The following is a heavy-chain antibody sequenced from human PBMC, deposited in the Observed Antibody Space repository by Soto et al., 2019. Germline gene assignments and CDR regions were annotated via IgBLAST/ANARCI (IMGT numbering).Heavy chain of an antibody. V-gene: IGHV3-53*02. D-gene: IGHD6-13*01. CDR3: AREAAGFDL. Sequence: EMQLVETGGGLIQPGGSLRLSCAASGFTVSSDHMSWVRQAPGKGLEWISVMYYGGTTYYADSVQGRFTISRDSPTNTLYLQMTDLRADDTAVYYCAREAAGFDLWGQGTMVTVSS. J-gene: IGHJ3*01. CDR2: MYYGGTT. CDR1: GFTVSSDH.